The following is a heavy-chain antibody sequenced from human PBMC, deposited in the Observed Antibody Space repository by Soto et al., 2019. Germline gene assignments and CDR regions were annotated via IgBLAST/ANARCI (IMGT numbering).Heavy chain of an antibody. CDR1: GGSISSGGYY. V-gene: IGHV4-31*03. CDR2: IYYSGST. Sequence: PSETLSLTCTVSGGSISSGGYYWSWILQHPGKGLEWIGYIYYSGSTYYNPSLKSRVTISVDTSKNQFSLKLSSVTAADTAVYYCASLVCPFGGDCVGYYYYGMDVWGQGTTVTVSS. CDR3: ASLVCPFGGDCVGYYYYGMDV. J-gene: IGHJ6*02. D-gene: IGHD2-21*02.